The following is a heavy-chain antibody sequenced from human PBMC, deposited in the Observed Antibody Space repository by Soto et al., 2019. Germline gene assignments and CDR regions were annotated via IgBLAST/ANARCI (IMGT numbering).Heavy chain of an antibody. CDR1: GFTFSSYW. D-gene: IGHD2-2*01. J-gene: IGHJ6*03. CDR3: ARRDIVVVPPDYYYYYMDV. V-gene: IGHV3-7*01. CDR2: IKQDGSEK. Sequence: GGSLRLSCAASGFTFSSYWMSWVRQAPGKGLEWVANIKQDGSEKYYVDSVKGRFTISRDNAKNSLYLQMNSLRAEDTAVYYCARRDIVVVPPDYYYYYMDVWGKGTTVTVSS.